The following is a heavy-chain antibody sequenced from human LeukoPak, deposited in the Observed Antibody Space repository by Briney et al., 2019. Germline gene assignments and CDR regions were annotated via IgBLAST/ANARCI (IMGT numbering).Heavy chain of an antibody. V-gene: IGHV3-15*01. Sequence: PGGSLRLSCAASGFTFSNAWMNWVRQAPGKGLEWVGRIKSKSDSGTTDYAAPVKGRFTISRDDSKNTLYVQMNSLKTEDTAVYYCTTDHSTYYDSSGTGSYHWGQGTLVTVSS. CDR3: TTDHSTYYDSSGTGSYH. CDR2: IKSKSDSGTT. J-gene: IGHJ5*02. D-gene: IGHD3-22*01. CDR1: GFTFSNAW.